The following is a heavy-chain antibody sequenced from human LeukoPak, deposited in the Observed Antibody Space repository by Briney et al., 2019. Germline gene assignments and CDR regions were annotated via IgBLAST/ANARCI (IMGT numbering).Heavy chain of an antibody. CDR3: ARDGCSSTSCQEYYYYYGMDV. D-gene: IGHD2-2*01. J-gene: IGHJ6*02. CDR2: ISSSGSTI. V-gene: IGHV3-11*01. CDR1: GFTFSDYY. Sequence: GGSLRLSCAASGFTFSDYYMSWIRQAPGKGLEWVSYISSSGSTIYYADSAKGRFTISRDNAKNSLYLQMNSLRAEDTAVYYCARDGCSSTSCQEYYYYYGMDVWGQGTTVTVSS.